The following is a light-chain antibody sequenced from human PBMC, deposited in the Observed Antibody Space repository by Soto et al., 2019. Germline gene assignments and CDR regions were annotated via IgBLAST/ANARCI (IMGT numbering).Light chain of an antibody. CDR2: GAS. CDR1: QTISSW. Sequence: DIQMTQSPSTLSASVGDRVTITCRASQTISSWLAWYQQKPGNAPKLLIYGASSLQTGVPSRFSGSGSGTEFTLTISSLQPDDFATYYCQQYNSYPYTFGQGTKVDIK. CDR3: QQYNSYPYT. J-gene: IGKJ2*01. V-gene: IGKV1-5*01.